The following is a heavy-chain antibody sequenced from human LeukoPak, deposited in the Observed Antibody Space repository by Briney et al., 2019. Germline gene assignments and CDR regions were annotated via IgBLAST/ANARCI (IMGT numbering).Heavy chain of an antibody. CDR3: ARGYSSGWHRPEDDY. Sequence: SVKVSCKASGGTFSSYYMNWVRQAPGQGLEWMGRIIPMLGVVKNEQKFQGRVTITADKSTTTAYMELSSLRSDDTAVYYCARGYSSGWHRPEDDYWGQGTLVTVSS. J-gene: IGHJ4*02. V-gene: IGHV1-69*04. D-gene: IGHD6-19*01. CDR2: IIPMLGVV. CDR1: GGTFSSYY.